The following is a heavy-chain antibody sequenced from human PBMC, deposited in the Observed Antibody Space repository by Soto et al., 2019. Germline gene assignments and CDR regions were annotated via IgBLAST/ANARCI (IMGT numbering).Heavy chain of an antibody. J-gene: IGHJ6*02. V-gene: IGHV3-11*01. Sequence: QVQLVESGGGLVKPGGSLRLSCAASGFTFSDYYMSWIRQAPGKGLEWVSYISSSGSTIYYADSVKGRFTISRDNAKNSLYLQMNSLRAEDTALYYCAKDIRSLRFLEWPTYGMDVWGQGTTVTVS. CDR1: GFTFSDYY. CDR2: ISSSGSTI. CDR3: AKDIRSLRFLEWPTYGMDV. D-gene: IGHD3-3*01.